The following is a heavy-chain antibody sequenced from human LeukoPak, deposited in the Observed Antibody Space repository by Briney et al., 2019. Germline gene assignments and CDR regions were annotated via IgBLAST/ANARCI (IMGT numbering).Heavy chain of an antibody. Sequence: GGSLRLSCAASGYTLSNFEMTWVRQAPEKGLELVSYISSSGSAIYYGDSVEGRFTISRDNAKNSLYLQMNNLRAEDTAVYYCVSDAFDIWGKGTMVTVSS. CDR2: ISSSGSAI. CDR3: VSDAFDI. CDR1: GYTLSNFE. J-gene: IGHJ3*02. V-gene: IGHV3-48*03.